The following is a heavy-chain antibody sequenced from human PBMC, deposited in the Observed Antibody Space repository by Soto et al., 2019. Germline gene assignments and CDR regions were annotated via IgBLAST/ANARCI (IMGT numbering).Heavy chain of an antibody. Sequence: EVQLVESGGGLVKPGGSLRLSCAASGFNITTYSMNWIRQAPGKGLEWVSAISSSGSHIYYADAVKGRFTISRDNANNAVFLQMNSLRAEDTGVYYCTRDESASSSSWHDYWGQGTLVTVSS. CDR3: TRDESASSSSWHDY. CDR2: ISSSGSHI. CDR1: GFNITTYS. V-gene: IGHV3-21*03. J-gene: IGHJ4*02. D-gene: IGHD6-19*01.